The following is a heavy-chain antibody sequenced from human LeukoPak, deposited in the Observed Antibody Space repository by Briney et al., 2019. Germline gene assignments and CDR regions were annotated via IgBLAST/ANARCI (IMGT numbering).Heavy chain of an antibody. D-gene: IGHD5-24*01. CDR2: ISWKSDRI. CDR1: GFPFDDFA. J-gene: IGHJ4*02. V-gene: IGHV3-9*01. CDR3: AKDNGYKSSLDY. Sequence: GGSLRLSCAASGFPFDDFAMHWVRQAPGKGLEWGSGISWKSDRIESADSVKGRFTISRDNSKNTLYLQMNSLRAEDTAVYYCAKDNGYKSSLDYWGQGTLVTVSS.